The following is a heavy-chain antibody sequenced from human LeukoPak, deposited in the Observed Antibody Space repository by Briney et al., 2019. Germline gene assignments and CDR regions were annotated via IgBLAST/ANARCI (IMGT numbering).Heavy chain of an antibody. J-gene: IGHJ3*02. D-gene: IGHD3-10*01. CDR1: GYTFTSYG. Sequence: ASVKVSCKASGYTFTSYGISWVRQAPGQGLEWMGWINAYNANTNYAQKLQGRITMTTDTSTSTAYMELRSLRSDDTAVYYCAREGINLRSNMVRGVHNYAFDIWGQGTMVTVSS. CDR2: INAYNANT. CDR3: AREGINLRSNMVRGVHNYAFDI. V-gene: IGHV1-18*01.